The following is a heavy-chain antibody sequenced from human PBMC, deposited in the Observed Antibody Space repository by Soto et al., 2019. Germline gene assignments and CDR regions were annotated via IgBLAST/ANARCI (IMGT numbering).Heavy chain of an antibody. CDR2: IGGSSGHI. CDR1: GFTFSSYS. CDR3: ARTNGAYPNYFAY. V-gene: IGHV3-21*01. D-gene: IGHD2-8*01. Sequence: SLRLSCAASGFTFSSYSMVWVRQAPEKGLEWVSSIGGSSGHIYYADSLKGRFTISRDNAKNSLYLQMNSLRVDDTAVYYCARTNGAYPNYFAYWGQGTLVTVSS. J-gene: IGHJ4*02.